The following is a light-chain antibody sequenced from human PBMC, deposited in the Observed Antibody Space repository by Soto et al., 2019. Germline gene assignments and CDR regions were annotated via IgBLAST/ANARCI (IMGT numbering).Light chain of an antibody. CDR2: GNS. CDR1: SSNIGAGYD. J-gene: IGLJ3*02. CDR3: QSYDSSLSGWV. Sequence: QSVLTQPPSVSGAPGQRVTISCTGSSSNIGAGYDVHWYQQLPGTAPKLLIYGNSNRPSGVPDRFSVSKSGTSASLAITGLRAEDEADYYCQSYDSSLSGWVFGGGTKVTVL. V-gene: IGLV1-40*01.